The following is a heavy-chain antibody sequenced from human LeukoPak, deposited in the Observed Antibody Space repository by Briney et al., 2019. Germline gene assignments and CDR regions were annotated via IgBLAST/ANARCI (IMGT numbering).Heavy chain of an antibody. J-gene: IGHJ3*02. CDR1: GGSISSGSYY. CDR2: IYTSGST. V-gene: IGHV4-61*02. CDR3: ARAQAVVVTGFDAFDI. D-gene: IGHD2-21*02. Sequence: SQTLSLTCTVSGGSISSGSYYWSWIRQPAGKGLEWIGRIYTSGSTNYNPSLKSRVTISVDTSKNQFSLKLSSVTAADTAVYYCARAQAVVVTGFDAFDIWGQGTMVTVSS.